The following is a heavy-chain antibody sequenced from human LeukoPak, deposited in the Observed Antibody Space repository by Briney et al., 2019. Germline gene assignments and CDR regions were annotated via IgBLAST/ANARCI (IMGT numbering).Heavy chain of an antibody. J-gene: IGHJ4*02. CDR3: AKDLGWDCSGGSCYSEYYFDY. Sequence: GGSLRLSCAASGFTFSSYAMSWVRQAPGKGLEWVSAISGSGGSTYYADSVKGRFTISRDNSKNTLYLQMNSLRAEDTAVYYCAKDLGWDCSGGSCYSEYYFDYWGQGTLVTVSS. V-gene: IGHV3-23*01. D-gene: IGHD2-15*01. CDR2: ISGSGGST. CDR1: GFTFSSYA.